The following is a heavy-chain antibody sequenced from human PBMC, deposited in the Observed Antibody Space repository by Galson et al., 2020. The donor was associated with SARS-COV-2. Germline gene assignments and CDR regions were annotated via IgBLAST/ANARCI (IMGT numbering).Heavy chain of an antibody. Sequence: SETLSLTCTVSGGSISSGSYYWSWIRQPAGKGLEWIGRIYTSGSTNYNPSLKSRVTISVDTSKNQFSLKLSSVTAADTAVYYCARDTGYCSGGSCYGGYYYYGMDVWGQGTTVTVSS. D-gene: IGHD2-15*01. CDR3: ARDTGYCSGGSCYGGYYYYGMDV. J-gene: IGHJ6*02. CDR1: GGSISSGSYY. V-gene: IGHV4-61*02. CDR2: IYTSGST.